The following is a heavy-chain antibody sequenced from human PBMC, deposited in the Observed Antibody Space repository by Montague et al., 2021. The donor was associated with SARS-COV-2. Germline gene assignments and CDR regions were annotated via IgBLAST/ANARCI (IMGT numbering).Heavy chain of an antibody. CDR2: VNLNGST. J-gene: IGHJ6*04. CDR1: GGSFSGSY. Sequence: SETLSLTCAVYGGSFSGSYWSWIRQPPGKGLEWIGDVNLNGSTNYNPSLKSRVTISVDTSKNQFSLKMSSVTAADTAVYYCSRVKSNSSWVRQPASVWGKGTTVTVSS. CDR3: SRVKSNSSWVRQPASV. D-gene: IGHD6-6*01. V-gene: IGHV4-34*01.